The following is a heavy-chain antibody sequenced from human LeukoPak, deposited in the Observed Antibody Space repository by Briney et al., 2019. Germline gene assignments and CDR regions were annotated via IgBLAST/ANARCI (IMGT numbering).Heavy chain of an antibody. CDR1: GFICSTYW. CDR2: IKEDGSEK. CDR3: ARGLNTSPGVDY. J-gene: IGHJ4*02. V-gene: IGHV3-7*01. D-gene: IGHD1/OR15-1a*01. Sequence: GGSLRLSCSASGFICSTYWINWVRQAPGKGLEWVANIKEDGSEKDYADSVKGRFTISRDNAKNSVFLQMNSLRDEDTAVYYCARGLNTSPGVDYWGQGTLVTVSS.